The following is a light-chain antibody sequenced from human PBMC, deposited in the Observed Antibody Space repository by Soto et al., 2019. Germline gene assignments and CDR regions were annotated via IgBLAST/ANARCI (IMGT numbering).Light chain of an antibody. J-gene: IGKJ1*01. Sequence: IVMTQSPGTLSLSLGERSTLSCRASQSISSSDLAWYQHRPGQAPRLLIYAASSRATGIPVRFSGSGSGTDFTLSISRLEPEDFAVYYCQHYGSSSWTFGQGTKVDIK. CDR3: QHYGSSSWT. CDR1: QSISSSD. CDR2: AAS. V-gene: IGKV3-20*01.